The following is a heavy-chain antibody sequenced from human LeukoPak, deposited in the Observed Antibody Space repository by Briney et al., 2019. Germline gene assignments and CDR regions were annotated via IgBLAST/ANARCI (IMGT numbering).Heavy chain of an antibody. CDR3: ARDKEGYSYGYCFDY. D-gene: IGHD5-18*01. CDR1: GFSFDDYG. J-gene: IGHJ4*02. Sequence: GGSLRLFCVVSGFSFDDYGMSWVRQAPGKGLEWVSSIKWNGDSIGYADSVKGRFTIAKDNAKNSLYLQMNILRAEETAVYYCARDKEGYSYGYCFDYWGQGTLVTVSS. CDR2: IKWNGDSI. V-gene: IGHV3-20*04.